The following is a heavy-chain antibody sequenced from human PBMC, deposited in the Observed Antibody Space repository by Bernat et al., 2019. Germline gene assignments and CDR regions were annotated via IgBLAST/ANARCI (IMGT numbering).Heavy chain of an antibody. CDR3: ARMSYSSSYYYFDY. Sequence: QVTLKESGPALVKPTQTLTLTCTFSGFSLTTSGMRVSWIRQPPGKALEWLARIDWDDDKFYSTSLKTRLTISKDTSKNQVVLTMTNMDRVDTATYYCARMSYSSSYYYFDYWGQGTLVTVSS. CDR1: GFSLTTSGMR. D-gene: IGHD6-6*01. J-gene: IGHJ4*02. CDR2: IDWDDDK. V-gene: IGHV2-70*04.